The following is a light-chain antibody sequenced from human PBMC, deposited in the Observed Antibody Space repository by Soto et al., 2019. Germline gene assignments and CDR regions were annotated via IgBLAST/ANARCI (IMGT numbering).Light chain of an antibody. V-gene: IGKV3-20*01. CDR1: QSVSNNY. CDR2: GAS. CDR3: QQYGSSPRT. J-gene: IGKJ1*01. Sequence: EIVLTQSPGTLSLYPGERATLSCRASQSVSNNYLAWYQQKPGQAPRLLIYGASNRATGIPDRFSGSGSGTDFTLTISRLEPEDFAVYYCQQYGSSPRTFGQGTKVDIK.